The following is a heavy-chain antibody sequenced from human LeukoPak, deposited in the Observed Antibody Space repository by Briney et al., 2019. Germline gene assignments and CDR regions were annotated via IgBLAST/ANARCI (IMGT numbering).Heavy chain of an antibody. CDR1: GFTFSSYW. J-gene: IGHJ4*02. D-gene: IGHD6-13*01. Sequence: PGGSLGLSCEASGFTFSSYWMHWVRQAPGKGLVWVSRINSDESTTNYADSVKGRFTISRDNAKNTLYLQMDSLRAEGTAVYYCVGESGAAADYWGQGTLVTVSS. CDR3: VGESGAAADY. V-gene: IGHV3-74*01. CDR2: INSDESTT.